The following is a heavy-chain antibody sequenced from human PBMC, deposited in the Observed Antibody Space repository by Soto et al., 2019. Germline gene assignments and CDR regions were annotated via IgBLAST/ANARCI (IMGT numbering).Heavy chain of an antibody. V-gene: IGHV1-18*01. CDR2: ISAYNGNT. CDR1: GYTFTSYG. CDR3: ARESSSCCHDY. D-gene: IGHD6-13*01. Sequence: QVQLVQSGAEVKKPGASVKVSCKASGYTFTSYGISWVRQAPGQGREWMGWISAYNGNTNYAKKRQGRVTMTTDTTTSTAYMELRSLRSDHTAVYYCARESSSCCHDYWGQGTLVTVSS. J-gene: IGHJ4*02.